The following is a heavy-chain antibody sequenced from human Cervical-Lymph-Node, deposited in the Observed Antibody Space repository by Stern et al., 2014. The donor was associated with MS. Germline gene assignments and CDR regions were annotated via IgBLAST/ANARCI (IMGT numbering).Heavy chain of an antibody. CDR2: IYPGDSDT. Sequence: VQLVQSGAEVKKPGESLKISCKGSGYSFTSYWIGWVRQMPGKGLEWMGIIYPGDSDTRYSPSFQGQVTISADKSISTAYLQWSSLKASDTAMYYCARGEAYYSSTSCENWFDPWGQGTLVTVSS. V-gene: IGHV5-51*01. J-gene: IGHJ5*02. D-gene: IGHD2-2*01. CDR3: ARGEAYYSSTSCENWFDP. CDR1: GYSFTSYW.